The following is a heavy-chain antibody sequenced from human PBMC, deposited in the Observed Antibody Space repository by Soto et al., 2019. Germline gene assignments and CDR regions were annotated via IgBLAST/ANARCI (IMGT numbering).Heavy chain of an antibody. D-gene: IGHD3-10*01. CDR3: AHYGSGSYYTPYNWFDP. Sequence: QVQLVQSGAEVKKPGSSVKVSCKASGGTFSSYAISWVRQAPGQGLEWMGGIIPIFGTANYAQKFQGRVTITADKSTSTAYMELSSLRSEYTAVYYCAHYGSGSYYTPYNWFDPWGQGTLVTVSS. J-gene: IGHJ5*02. CDR2: IIPIFGTA. V-gene: IGHV1-69*06. CDR1: GGTFSSYA.